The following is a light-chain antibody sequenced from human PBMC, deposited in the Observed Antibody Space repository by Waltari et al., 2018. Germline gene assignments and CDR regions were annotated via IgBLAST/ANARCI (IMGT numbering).Light chain of an antibody. J-gene: IGKJ1*01. CDR3: EHKESISGT. V-gene: IGKV1-NL1*01. CDR2: TAS. Sequence: DIQMTQSPSSLSASVGDTVTITCRASQGISKSLAWYQQQPGKAPKLLLHTASKLESGAPPTFTGSGAEADVNLSISSLKPEDSAIYGGEHKESISGTFGEGTKVDIK. CDR1: QGISKS.